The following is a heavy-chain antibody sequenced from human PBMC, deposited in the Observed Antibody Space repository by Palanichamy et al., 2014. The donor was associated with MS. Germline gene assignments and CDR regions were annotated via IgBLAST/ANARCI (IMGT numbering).Heavy chain of an antibody. CDR3: ARDHRVEDWFDP. CDR2: IYYSGTT. J-gene: IGHJ5*02. V-gene: IGHV4-31*03. CDR1: GGSISSGGYY. Sequence: QVQLQESGPGLVKPSQTLSLTCTVSGGSISSGGYYWSWIRQHPGKGLEWIGYIYYSGTTYYNPSLQSRITISVDTSKNQFSLKLSSVTAADTAIYYCARDHRVEDWFDPWGQGTLVTVSS.